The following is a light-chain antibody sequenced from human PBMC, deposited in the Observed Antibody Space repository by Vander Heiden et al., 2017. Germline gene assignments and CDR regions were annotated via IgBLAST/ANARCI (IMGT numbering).Light chain of an antibody. CDR1: QSVSSY. CDR2: DAS. Sequence: ETVLTQSPATMSLSPGERATLPCRASQSVSSYLAWYQQKPGQAPRLLIYDASNRATGIPARFSGSGSGTDFTLTISSLEPEDFAVYYCLQRSNWPHTFGQGTKLEIK. J-gene: IGKJ2*01. CDR3: LQRSNWPHT. V-gene: IGKV3-11*01.